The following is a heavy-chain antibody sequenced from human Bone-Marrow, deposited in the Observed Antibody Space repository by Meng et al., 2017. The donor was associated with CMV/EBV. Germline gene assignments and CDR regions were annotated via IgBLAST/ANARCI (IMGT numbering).Heavy chain of an antibody. V-gene: IGHV3-23*01. J-gene: IGHJ4*02. Sequence: GGSLRLSCIASGFTFSSYAMSWVRQAPGKGLEWVSDVGGNGDGTYHADSVKGRFTISRDNSRNTLYLQMNSLRADDTAVYYCAKGVSVFGVVPDHWGQGNLVTVSS. CDR2: VGGNGDGT. CDR3: AKGVSVFGVVPDH. CDR1: GFTFSSYA. D-gene: IGHD3-3*01.